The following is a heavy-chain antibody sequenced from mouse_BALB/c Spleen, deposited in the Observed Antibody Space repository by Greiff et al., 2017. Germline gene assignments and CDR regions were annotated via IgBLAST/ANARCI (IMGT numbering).Heavy chain of an antibody. CDR1: GYTFTSYV. D-gene: IGHD3-2*01. V-gene: IGHV1-14*01. Sequence: EVQLQQSGPELVKPGASVKMSCKASGYTFTSYVMHWVKQKPGQGLEWIGYINPYNDGTKYNEKFKGKATLTSDKSSSTAYMELSSLTSEDSAVYYCADSSGYYAMDYWGQGTSVTVSS. CDR2: INPYNDGT. J-gene: IGHJ4*01. CDR3: ADSSGYYAMDY.